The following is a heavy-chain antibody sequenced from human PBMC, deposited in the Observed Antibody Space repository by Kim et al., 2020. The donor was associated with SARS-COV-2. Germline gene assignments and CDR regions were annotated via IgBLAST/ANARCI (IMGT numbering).Heavy chain of an antibody. V-gene: IGHV4-34*01. D-gene: IGHD1-1*01. Sequence: SETLSLTCAVYGGSFSGYYWSWIRQPPGKGLEWIGEINHSGSTNYNPSLKSRVTISVDTSKNQFSLKLSSATAADTAVYYCARSCRELERLEYFVYWGQG. CDR3: ARSCRELERLEYFVY. J-gene: IGHJ4*02. CDR1: GGSFSGYY. CDR2: INHSGST.